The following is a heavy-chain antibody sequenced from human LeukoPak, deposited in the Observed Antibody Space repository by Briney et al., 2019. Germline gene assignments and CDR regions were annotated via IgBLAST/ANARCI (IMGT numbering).Heavy chain of an antibody. J-gene: IGHJ4*02. CDR1: GFTFSDYG. CDR2: ISYDGGNK. CDR3: AKVFEVRGARRPKDY. Sequence: GGSLRLSCAASGFTFSDYGMHWVRQAPGKGLEWVALISYDGGNKFYADSVRDRFTTSRDNSKNTLFLQMSSLRIEDTAVYYCAKVFEVRGARRPKDYWGQGTLVIVSS. D-gene: IGHD3-10*01. V-gene: IGHV3-30*18.